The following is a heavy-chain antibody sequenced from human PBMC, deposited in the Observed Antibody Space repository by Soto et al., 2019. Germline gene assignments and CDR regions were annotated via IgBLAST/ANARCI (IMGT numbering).Heavy chain of an antibody. J-gene: IGHJ5*02. D-gene: IGHD3-22*01. CDR3: ARSGLALPYSASHWFDP. V-gene: IGHV3-21*01. Sequence: PGGSLRLSCAASGFTFSTYGMNWVRQATGKGLEWLSSISDSGHYIYYADSVKGRFTISRDNAKNSLFLQMNSLRGEDTAVYYCARSGLALPYSASHWFDPWGHGTLVTVSS. CDR1: GFTFSTYG. CDR2: ISDSGHYI.